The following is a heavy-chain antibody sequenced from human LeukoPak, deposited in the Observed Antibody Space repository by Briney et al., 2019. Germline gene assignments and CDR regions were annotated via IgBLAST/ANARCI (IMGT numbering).Heavy chain of an antibody. CDR2: INHSGTT. CDR3: AIQQPGISVPGTIYAFDI. CDR1: SGSFSGYY. V-gene: IGHV4-34*01. Sequence: SETLSLTCSVSSGSFSGYYWSWIRQSPVKGLEWIGEINHSGTTNYNPSLKSRVTISVDTSKNQFSLKLSSVTAADTAVYYCAIQQPGISVPGTIYAFDIWGQGTMVTVSS. D-gene: IGHD6-13*01. J-gene: IGHJ3*02.